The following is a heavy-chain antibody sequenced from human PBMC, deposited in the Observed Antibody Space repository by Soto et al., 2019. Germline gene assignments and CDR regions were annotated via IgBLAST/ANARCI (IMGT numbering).Heavy chain of an antibody. CDR3: ARDKGGSYQNKNWFDP. Sequence: GGSLRLSCAASGFTFSSYWMSWVRQAPGKGLEWVANIKQDGSEKYYVDSVKGRFTISRDNAKNSLYLQMNSLRAEDTAVYYCARDKGGSYQNKNWFDPWGQGTRVTGSS. D-gene: IGHD1-26*01. CDR1: GFTFSSYW. CDR2: IKQDGSEK. J-gene: IGHJ5*02. V-gene: IGHV3-7*05.